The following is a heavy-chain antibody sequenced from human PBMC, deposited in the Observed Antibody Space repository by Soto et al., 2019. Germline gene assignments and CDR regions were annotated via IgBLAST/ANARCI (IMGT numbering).Heavy chain of an antibody. J-gene: IGHJ4*02. CDR3: ARDLDYRGYSGYDLGWGGVYYFDY. Sequence: GGSLRLSCAASGFTFSSYSMNWVRQAPGKGLEWVSYISSSSSTIYYADSVKGRFTISRDNAKNSLYLQMNSLRAEDTAVYYCARDLDYRGYSGYDLGWGGVYYFDYWGQGTLVTVSS. V-gene: IGHV3-48*01. CDR2: ISSSSSTI. CDR1: GFTFSSYS. D-gene: IGHD5-12*01.